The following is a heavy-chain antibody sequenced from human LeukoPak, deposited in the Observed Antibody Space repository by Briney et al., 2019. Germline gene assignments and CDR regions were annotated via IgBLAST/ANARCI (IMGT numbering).Heavy chain of an antibody. D-gene: IGHD3-10*01. Sequence: GGSLRLSCAASGFTFSSYWMSWVRQAPGKGLEWVANIKQDGSEKYYVDSVKGRFTISRDNAKNTLYLQMNSLRAEDTAVYYCAKDRARVRDYYFDYWGQGTLVTVSS. CDR1: GFTFSSYW. V-gene: IGHV3-7*01. CDR2: IKQDGSEK. J-gene: IGHJ4*02. CDR3: AKDRARVRDYYFDY.